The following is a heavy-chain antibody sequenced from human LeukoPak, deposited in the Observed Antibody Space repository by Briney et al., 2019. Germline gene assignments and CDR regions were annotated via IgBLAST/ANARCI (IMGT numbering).Heavy chain of an antibody. D-gene: IGHD1-20*01. CDR3: ARGSLSGTRIYYYYYLDV. Sequence: SETLSLTCTVSGGSISSYYWSWIRQPAGKGLEWIGRIYTSGSTNYNPSLKSRVTMSVDTSKNQFSLKLNSVTAADTAVYFCARGSLSGTRIYYYYYLDVWGKGTTVTISS. V-gene: IGHV4-4*07. CDR1: GGSISSYY. J-gene: IGHJ6*03. CDR2: IYTSGST.